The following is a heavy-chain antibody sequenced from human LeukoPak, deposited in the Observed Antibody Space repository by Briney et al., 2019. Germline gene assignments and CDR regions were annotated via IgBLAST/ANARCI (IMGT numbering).Heavy chain of an antibody. J-gene: IGHJ6*03. Sequence: GGSLRLSCAASGFTFSSYAMSWVRQAPGKGLEWVSAISGSGGSTYYADSVKGRFTISRDNSKNTLYLQINSLRAEDTAVYYCAKDRLKHYYGSIHYYMDVWGKGTTVTVSS. CDR3: AKDRLKHYYGSIHYYMDV. D-gene: IGHD3-22*01. CDR2: ISGSGGST. CDR1: GFTFSSYA. V-gene: IGHV3-23*01.